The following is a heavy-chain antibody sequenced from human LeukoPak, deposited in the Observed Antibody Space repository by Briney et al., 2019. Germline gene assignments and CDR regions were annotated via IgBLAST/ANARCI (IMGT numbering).Heavy chain of an antibody. V-gene: IGHV3-21*06. CDR2: ITSGSSYT. Sequence: PGGSLRLSCAASGFPFTLYNMNWVRQAPGKGLEWVSSITSGSSYTYYSDSVKVRFTTSRDNAGNSLYLQMNSLAAEDTAVYYYARDRGIAVSGAYLWYFDFWGRGTLVTVSS. CDR1: GFPFTLYN. D-gene: IGHD6-19*01. J-gene: IGHJ2*01. CDR3: ARDRGIAVSGAYLWYFDF.